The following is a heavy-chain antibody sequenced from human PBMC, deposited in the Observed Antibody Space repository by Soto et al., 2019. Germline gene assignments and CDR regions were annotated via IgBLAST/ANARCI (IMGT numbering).Heavy chain of an antibody. J-gene: IGHJ4*02. Sequence: SETLSLTCTVSGGSISTSSYHWAWIRQPPGKGLEWIASIYYSGSTYYNPSLKSRATISVDTSKNQFSLKLTSVTAADTAVYYCAREYESSPTYWGQGTQVTVSS. CDR2: IYYSGST. D-gene: IGHD6-13*01. CDR1: GGSISTSSYH. CDR3: AREYESSPTY. V-gene: IGHV4-39*02.